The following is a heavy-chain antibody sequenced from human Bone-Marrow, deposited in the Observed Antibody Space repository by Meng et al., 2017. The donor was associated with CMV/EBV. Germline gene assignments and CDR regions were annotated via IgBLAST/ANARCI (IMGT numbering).Heavy chain of an antibody. CDR2: SYYSGST. Sequence: SETLSLTCTVSGGSISSYYWSWIRQPPGKGLEWLGYSYYSGSTNYNPSLKIRVPISVDTSKNQFSLKLSSVTAADTAVYYCARDFPGRAGTTPFALGLDPWGQRTLVTVSS. CDR1: GGSISSYY. V-gene: IGHV4-59*01. D-gene: IGHD1-1*01. CDR3: ARDFPGRAGTTPFALGLDP. J-gene: IGHJ5*02.